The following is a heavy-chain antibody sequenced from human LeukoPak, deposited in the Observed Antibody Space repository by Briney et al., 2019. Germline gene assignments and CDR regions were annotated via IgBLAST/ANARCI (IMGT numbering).Heavy chain of an antibody. D-gene: IGHD7-27*01. Sequence: GGSLRLSCAASGFTFSDAWMNWVRQAPGKGLEWVGRIKRKTDAGTTDYAAPVKGRFTISRDDSKNTLYLQMNSLKTEDTAVYYCTTGNWGPYWGPGTLVTVSS. CDR3: TTGNWGPY. CDR2: IKRKTDAGTT. V-gene: IGHV3-15*07. J-gene: IGHJ4*02. CDR1: GFTFSDAW.